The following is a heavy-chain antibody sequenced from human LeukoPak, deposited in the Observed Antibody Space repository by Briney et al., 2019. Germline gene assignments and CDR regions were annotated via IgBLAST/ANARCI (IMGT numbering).Heavy chain of an antibody. Sequence: GGSLRLSCAASGFTFSSYAMHWVRQAPGKGLEWVAVISYDGSNKYYADSVKGRFTISRDNSKNTLYLQMNSLRAEDTAVYYCARDGGDNAFDIWGQGTMVTVSS. CDR1: GFTFSSYA. J-gene: IGHJ3*02. D-gene: IGHD2-21*02. CDR3: ARDGGDNAFDI. CDR2: ISYDGSNK. V-gene: IGHV3-30-3*01.